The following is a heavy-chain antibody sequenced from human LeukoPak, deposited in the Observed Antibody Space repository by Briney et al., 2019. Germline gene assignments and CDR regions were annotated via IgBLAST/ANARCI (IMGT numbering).Heavy chain of an antibody. V-gene: IGHV4-34*01. CDR2: INHSGST. J-gene: IGHJ4*02. Sequence: SETLSLTCAVYGGSFSGYYWSWIRQPPGKGLEWIGEINHSGSTNYNPSLESGVIISVDTSKNQFLLMLRSVTAAETAVYYCAGGRRVLDSSGWYVNYWGQGTLVTVSS. CDR1: GGSFSGYY. D-gene: IGHD6-19*01. CDR3: AGGRRVLDSSGWYVNY.